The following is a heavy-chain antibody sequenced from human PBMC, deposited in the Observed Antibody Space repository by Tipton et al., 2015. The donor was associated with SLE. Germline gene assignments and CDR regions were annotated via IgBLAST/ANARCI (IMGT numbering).Heavy chain of an antibody. V-gene: IGHV4-38-2*02. CDR3: ARDWEGRWELHLGIWVY. CDR1: GYSISSGYY. D-gene: IGHD1-26*01. Sequence: PGLVKPSETLSLTCAVSGYSISSGYYWGWIRQPPGKGLEWIGSIYHSGSTYYNSPLESRVTISVDTSKNHFSLKLNSVTAADTAVYYCARDWEGRWELHLGIWVYWGQGTLVTVSS. J-gene: IGHJ4*02. CDR2: IYHSGST.